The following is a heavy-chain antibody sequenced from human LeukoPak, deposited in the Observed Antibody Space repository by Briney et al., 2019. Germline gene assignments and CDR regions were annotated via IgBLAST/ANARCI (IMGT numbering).Heavy chain of an antibody. CDR1: GFTFSSYE. Sequence: PGGSLRLSCAASGFTFSSYEMNWVRQAPGKGPEWVSYIPSSGSTVYYADSVKGRFTISRDNAKNSLYLQMHSLRAEDTAIYYCATSGCYFEYWGQGTLVTVSS. CDR3: ATSGCYFEY. D-gene: IGHD3-22*01. V-gene: IGHV3-48*03. J-gene: IGHJ4*02. CDR2: IPSSGSTV.